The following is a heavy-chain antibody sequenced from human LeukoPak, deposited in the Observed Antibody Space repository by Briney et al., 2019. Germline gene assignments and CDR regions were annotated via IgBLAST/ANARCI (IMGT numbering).Heavy chain of an antibody. CDR1: GYTFTGYY. D-gene: IGHD6-13*01. CDR3: ARVVRAAAAPRSYFQH. J-gene: IGHJ1*01. Sequence: ASVKVSCKASGYTFTGYYMHWVRQAPGQGLEWMGWINPNSGGTNYAQKFRGRVTMTRDTSISTAYMELSRLRSDDTAVYYCARVVRAAAAPRSYFQHWGQGTLVTVSS. CDR2: INPNSGGT. V-gene: IGHV1-2*02.